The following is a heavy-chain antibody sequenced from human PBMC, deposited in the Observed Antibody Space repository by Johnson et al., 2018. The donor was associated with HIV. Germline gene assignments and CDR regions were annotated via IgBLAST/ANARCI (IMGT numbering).Heavy chain of an antibody. J-gene: IGHJ3*02. V-gene: IGHV3-30*18. CDR3: AKSTQGSILRESGPYGAFDI. CDR1: GFTFSGYG. CDR2: ISYDGNNE. D-gene: IGHD3-10*01. Sequence: VQLVESGGGVVQPGRSLRLSCAASGFTFSGYGMHWVRQAPGKGLEWVAVISYDGNNEYSADSVKGRFTISRDNSKNRLYLQMNSLRAEDTAVYYCAKSTQGSILRESGPYGAFDIWGQGTMVTVSS.